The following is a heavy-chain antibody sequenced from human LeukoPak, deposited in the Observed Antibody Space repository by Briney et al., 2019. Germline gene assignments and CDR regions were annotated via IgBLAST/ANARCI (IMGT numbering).Heavy chain of an antibody. V-gene: IGHV3-20*04. CDR2: INWNGGST. CDR3: AKAKAWITTIDY. J-gene: IGHJ4*02. D-gene: IGHD3-16*01. CDR1: GFTFDDYG. Sequence: GGSLRLSCAASGFTFDDYGMSWVRQAPGKGLEWVSGINWNGGSTGYADSVKGRFTISRDNAKNSLYLQMNSLRAEDTAVYYCAKAKAWITTIDYWGQGTLVTVSS.